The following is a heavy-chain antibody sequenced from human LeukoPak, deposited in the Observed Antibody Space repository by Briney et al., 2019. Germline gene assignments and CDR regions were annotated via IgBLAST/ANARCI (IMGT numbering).Heavy chain of an antibody. V-gene: IGHV3-9*01. CDR3: AKGYYDSSTNKKYYFDY. Sequence: GGSLRLSCAASGFTFGDYAMHWVRQAPGKGLEWVSGISWNSGSIGYADSVKGRFTISRDNAKNSLYLQMNSLRAEDTALYYCAKGYYDSSTNKKYYFDYWGKGTLVTVSS. J-gene: IGHJ4*02. D-gene: IGHD3-22*01. CDR2: ISWNSGSI. CDR1: GFTFGDYA.